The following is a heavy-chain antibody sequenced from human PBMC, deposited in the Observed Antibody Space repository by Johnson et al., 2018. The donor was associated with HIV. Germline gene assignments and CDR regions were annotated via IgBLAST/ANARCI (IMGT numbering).Heavy chain of an antibody. J-gene: IGHJ3*02. CDR1: GFTFSSYG. CDR2: IRYDGSNK. V-gene: IGHV3-30*02. CDR3: ARCGYSSYWDAFDI. Sequence: QVQLVESGGGVVQPGGSLRLSCAASGFTFSSYGMHWVRQAPGKGLEWVAFIRYDGSNKYYADSVKGRFTISRDNSKNTLYLQMNSLRAEDTAVYYCARCGYSSYWDAFDIWGQGTMVTVSS. D-gene: IGHD5-12*01.